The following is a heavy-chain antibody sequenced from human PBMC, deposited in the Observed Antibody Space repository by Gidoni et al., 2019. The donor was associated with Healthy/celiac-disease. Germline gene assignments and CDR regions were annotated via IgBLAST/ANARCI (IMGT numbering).Heavy chain of an antibody. Sequence: EVQLVESGGGLVQPGRSLRLSCAASGFTFDDYAMHWVRQAPGKGLEWVSGISWNSGGIGYADSVKGRFTISRDNAKNSLYLQMNSLIAEDTALYYCAKSLYGGNSLDYWGQGTLVTVSS. CDR3: AKSLYGGNSLDY. D-gene: IGHD4-17*01. CDR2: ISWNSGGI. V-gene: IGHV3-9*01. J-gene: IGHJ4*02. CDR1: GFTFDDYA.